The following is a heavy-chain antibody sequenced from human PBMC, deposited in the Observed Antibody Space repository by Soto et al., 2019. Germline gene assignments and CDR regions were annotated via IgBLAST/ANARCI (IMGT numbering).Heavy chain of an antibody. CDR1: GFTFSNFA. CDR3: SGDPTRGGHYARFDY. V-gene: IGHV3-30-3*01. J-gene: IGHJ4*02. D-gene: IGHD3-22*01. CDR2: ISYDGHNK. Sequence: QVQVVESGGGVVQPGRALRLSCAASGFTFSNFAMHWVRQAPGKGPEWVAVISYDGHNKYYADSVKGRFTISRDNSKNTVYLQMNSLRPEATAVYYCSGDPTRGGHYARFDYWGQGTLVTVSS.